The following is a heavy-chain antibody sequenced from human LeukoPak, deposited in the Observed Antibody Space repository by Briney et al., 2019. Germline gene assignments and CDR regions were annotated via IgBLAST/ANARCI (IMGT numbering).Heavy chain of an antibody. Sequence: GGSLRLSCAASGFTFSSYWMSWVRQAPGKGLEWVANIKEDGSEKYYVDSVKGRFTISRDNAKNSLYLQMNSLRAEDTAVYYCARGLSSWYLDNWFDPWGQGTLVTVSS. V-gene: IGHV3-7*01. D-gene: IGHD6-13*01. CDR1: GFTFSSYW. J-gene: IGHJ5*02. CDR2: IKEDGSEK. CDR3: ARGLSSWYLDNWFDP.